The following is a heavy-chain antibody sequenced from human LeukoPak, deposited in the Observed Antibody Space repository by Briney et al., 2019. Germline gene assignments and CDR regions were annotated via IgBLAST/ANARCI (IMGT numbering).Heavy chain of an antibody. CDR2: IIDSGSNT. Sequence: GGSLRLSCAASGLTFSSYAMSWVRQAPGKGLEWVSGIIDSGSNTYHADSVKGRFTISRDNSKNTLYLQVNSLRAEDTAIYYCAKDRGSGWIRGFDYWGQGTLVTVSS. D-gene: IGHD6-19*01. V-gene: IGHV3-23*01. CDR3: AKDRGSGWIRGFDY. CDR1: GLTFSSYA. J-gene: IGHJ4*02.